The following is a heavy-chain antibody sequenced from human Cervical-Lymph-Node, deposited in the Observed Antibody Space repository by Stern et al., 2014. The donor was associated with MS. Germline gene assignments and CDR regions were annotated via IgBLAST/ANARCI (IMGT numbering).Heavy chain of an antibody. Sequence: QVTLRDSGPTLVKPTQTLTLTCTFSGFSLSTSEVGVAWIRQSPGKAPEWLAIIYWDDDERYSPSLKYRLTITKDTSENQVVLTMTNMDPVDTATYYCAHTRRYDYVWGSYRYNWFDPWGQGTLVTVSS. J-gene: IGHJ5*02. CDR1: GFSLSTSEVG. CDR3: AHTRRYDYVWGSYRYNWFDP. V-gene: IGHV2-5*02. D-gene: IGHD3-16*02. CDR2: IYWDDDE.